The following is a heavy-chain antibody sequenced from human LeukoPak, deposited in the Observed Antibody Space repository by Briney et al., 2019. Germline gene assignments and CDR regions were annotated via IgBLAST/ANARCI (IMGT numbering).Heavy chain of an antibody. J-gene: IGHJ4*02. Sequence: GGSLRLSCAASGFSFSTYGMNWVRQAPGKGLKWGSDISGSGGSTHYADSVKGRFTISRDNSKNTLYLQMNSLRAEDTAIYYCARERWTTTAFDYWGQGTLVTVSS. D-gene: IGHD1-14*01. CDR2: ISGSGGST. CDR3: ARERWTTTAFDY. CDR1: GFSFSTYG. V-gene: IGHV3-23*01.